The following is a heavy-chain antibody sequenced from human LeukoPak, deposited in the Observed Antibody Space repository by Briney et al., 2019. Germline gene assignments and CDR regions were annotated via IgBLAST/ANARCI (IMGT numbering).Heavy chain of an antibody. V-gene: IGHV4-34*01. D-gene: IGHD3-10*01. CDR3: ARSTLTRVRGTVDWFDP. CDR2: INHSGST. J-gene: IGHJ5*02. Sequence: PSETLSLTCAVYGGSFSGYYWSWIRQPPGKGLEWIGEINHSGSTNYNPSLKSRVTISVDTSKNQFSLKLSSVTAADTAVYFCARSTLTRVRGTVDWFDPWGQGTLVTVSS. CDR1: GGSFSGYY.